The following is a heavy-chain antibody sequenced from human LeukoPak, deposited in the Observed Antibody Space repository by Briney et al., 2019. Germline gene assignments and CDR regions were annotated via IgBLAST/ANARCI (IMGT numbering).Heavy chain of an antibody. J-gene: IGHJ5*02. CDR1: GFTFSSYA. CDR3: AKDLHGSGWYFYRPSGSYNWFDP. CDR2: ISGSGGST. D-gene: IGHD6-19*01. Sequence: GGSLRLSCAASGFTFSSYAMSWVRQAPGKGLEWVSAISGSGGSTYYADSVKGRFTISRDNSKNTLYLQMNSLRAEDTAVYYCAKDLHGSGWYFYRPSGSYNWFDPWGQGTLVTVSS. V-gene: IGHV3-23*01.